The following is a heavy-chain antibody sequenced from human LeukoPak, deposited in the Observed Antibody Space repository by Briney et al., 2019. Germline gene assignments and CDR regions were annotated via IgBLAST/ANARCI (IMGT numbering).Heavy chain of an antibody. V-gene: IGHV4-4*02. CDR2: THHSGTT. CDR3: ATFSTVVLSPYDAFDI. CDR1: GFTFSSYAM. J-gene: IGHJ3*02. D-gene: IGHD2-8*01. Sequence: GSLRLSCAASGFTFSSYAMSWVRQAPGKGLEWIGETHHSGTTKYNPSLKSRLTISVDKSNNQFSLELNSVTAADTAMYYCATFSTVVLSPYDAFDIWGPGTMVTVSS.